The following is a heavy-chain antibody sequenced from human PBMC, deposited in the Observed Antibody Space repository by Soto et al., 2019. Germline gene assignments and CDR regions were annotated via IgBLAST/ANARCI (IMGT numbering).Heavy chain of an antibody. CDR2: IYYSGST. CDR1: GGSISSYY. CDR3: AREVGGYLDY. D-gene: IGHD6-19*01. V-gene: IGHV4-59*01. J-gene: IGHJ4*02. Sequence: SETLSLTCTVSGGSISSYYWSWIRQPPGKGLEWIGYIYYSGSTNYNPSLKSRVTISVDTSKNQFSLKLSSVTAADTAVYYCAREVGGYLDYWGQGTLVTVSS.